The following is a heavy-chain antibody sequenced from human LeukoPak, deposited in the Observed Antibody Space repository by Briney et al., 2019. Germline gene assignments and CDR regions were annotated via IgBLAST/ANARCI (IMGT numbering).Heavy chain of an antibody. CDR1: GYTFTSYY. V-gene: IGHV1-46*01. D-gene: IGHD6-19*01. CDR2: INPSGGST. CDR3: ARVRFSSGWYIAFDI. J-gene: IGHJ3*02. Sequence: ASVKVSCKASGYTFTSYYMHWVRQAPGQGLEWMGIINPSGGSTTYAQKFQGRVTMTRDTSTTTVYMELSSLRSEDTAVYYCARVRFSSGWYIAFDIWGQGTMVTVFS.